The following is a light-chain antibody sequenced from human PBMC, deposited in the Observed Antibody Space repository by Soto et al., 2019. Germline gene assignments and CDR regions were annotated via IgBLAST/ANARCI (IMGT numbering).Light chain of an antibody. CDR2: DAS. Sequence: EIPMTQSPGTLSVSPGERATLSCRASQSIGNNLAWYQQKPGQTPRLLVFDASTRATGFPPRFSGSGSGTEFTLTISSLQSEDFAVYYCQQYNNCPLTFGGGTKVEIK. CDR1: QSIGNN. V-gene: IGKV3-15*01. J-gene: IGKJ4*01. CDR3: QQYNNCPLT.